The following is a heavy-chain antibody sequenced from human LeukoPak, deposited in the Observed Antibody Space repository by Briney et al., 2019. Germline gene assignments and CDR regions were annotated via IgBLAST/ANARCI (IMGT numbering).Heavy chain of an antibody. CDR2: IHAGGSDP. D-gene: IGHD3-22*01. J-gene: IGHJ4*02. CDR1: GFTFSTSP. Sequence: GGSLRLSCAASGFTFSTSPMGWVREAPGKGLECVSSIHAGGSDPFYADSVQGRFTISRDNSKNTLSLQLNSLRAEDTAVYFCAKGGHHYNPFFYCGQGTLVTVSS. CDR3: AKGGHHYNPFFY. V-gene: IGHV3-23*01.